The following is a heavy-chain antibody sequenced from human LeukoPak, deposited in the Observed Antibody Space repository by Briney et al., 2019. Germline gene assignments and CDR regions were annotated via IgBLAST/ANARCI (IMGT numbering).Heavy chain of an antibody. V-gene: IGHV3-7*01. J-gene: IGHJ4*02. CDR2: IKQDGSEK. Sequence: GGSLRLSCAASGFTFSRHSMSWVRQAPGKGLEWVAKIKQDGSEKYYVDSVKGRFTISRDNAKNSLYLQMNSLRPEDTAVYYCATAPTAARPYSFDYWGQGTLVTVSS. CDR3: ATAPTAARPYSFDY. CDR1: GFTFSRHS. D-gene: IGHD6-6*01.